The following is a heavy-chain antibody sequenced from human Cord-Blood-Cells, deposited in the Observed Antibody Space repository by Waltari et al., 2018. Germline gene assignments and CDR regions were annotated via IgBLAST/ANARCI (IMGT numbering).Heavy chain of an antibody. Sequence: VQLVESGGGVVQHWRSLRLSCAASGFTFSSYALHWVRPAPGKGLEWVAVISYDRSNKYDADCVKGRFTISRDKSKNTLYLEMKSLRAEETAVYYCARGFNWNYFDYWGQGTLVTVSS. J-gene: IGHJ4*02. CDR2: ISYDRSNK. D-gene: IGHD1-20*01. CDR3: ARGFNWNYFDY. V-gene: IGHV3-30*01. CDR1: GFTFSSYA.